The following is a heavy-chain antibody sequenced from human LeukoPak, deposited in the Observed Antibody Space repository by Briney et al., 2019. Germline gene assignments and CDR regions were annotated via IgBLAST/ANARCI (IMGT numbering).Heavy chain of an antibody. Sequence: GGSLRLSCAASGFTFSSYAMSWVRQAPGKGLEWVSAISGSGGSTYYADSVKGRFTISRDNSKSTLYLQMNSLRAEDTAVYYCAKALSEIYCSSTSCYLLDYWGQGTLVTVSS. CDR1: GFTFSSYA. CDR2: ISGSGGST. J-gene: IGHJ4*02. V-gene: IGHV3-23*01. D-gene: IGHD2-2*01. CDR3: AKALSEIYCSSTSCYLLDY.